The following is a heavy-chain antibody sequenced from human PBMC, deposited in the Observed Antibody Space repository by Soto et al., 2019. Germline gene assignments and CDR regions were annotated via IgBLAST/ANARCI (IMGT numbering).Heavy chain of an antibody. CDR1: GGTFSSYA. CDR3: ARDPGYSSSWIGWFGP. Sequence: ASVKVSCKASGGTFSSYAISWVRQAPGQGLEWMGGIIPIFGTANYAQKFQGRVTITADESTSTAYMELSSLRSEDTAVYYCARDPGYSSSWIGWFGPSGQGTLVTFSS. V-gene: IGHV1-69*13. D-gene: IGHD6-13*01. CDR2: IIPIFGTA. J-gene: IGHJ5*02.